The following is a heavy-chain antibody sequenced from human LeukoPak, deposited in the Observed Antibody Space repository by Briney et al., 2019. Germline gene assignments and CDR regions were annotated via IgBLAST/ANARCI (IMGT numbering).Heavy chain of an antibody. D-gene: IGHD5-24*01. J-gene: IGHJ4*02. V-gene: IGHV3-33*01. CDR3: ARDGYIVFDY. CDR1: GYTFSKYG. CDR2: IWLDGSEE. Sequence: GGSLRLSCAASGYTFSKYGMHWVRQAPGKGLEWVAIIWLDGSEEYYADSVKGRFTISRDNSKDTLYLQLNSLRVEDTAVYYCARDGYIVFDYWGQGTLVTVSS.